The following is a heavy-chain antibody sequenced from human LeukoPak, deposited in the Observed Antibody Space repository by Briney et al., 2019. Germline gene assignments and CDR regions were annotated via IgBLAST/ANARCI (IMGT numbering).Heavy chain of an antibody. CDR3: ARHWYTSSSFDY. CDR2: ICYRGST. J-gene: IGHJ4*02. V-gene: IGHV4-39*01. D-gene: IGHD6-6*01. Sequence: PETLSLTCTVSGGSISSSSYCWGWIRQPPGKGLEWIGSICYRGSTYYNPPLKSRLTISVDTSKSQFSLTVTSVTAADTAVYYCARHWYTSSSFDYWGQGSLVTVSP. CDR1: GGSISSSSYC.